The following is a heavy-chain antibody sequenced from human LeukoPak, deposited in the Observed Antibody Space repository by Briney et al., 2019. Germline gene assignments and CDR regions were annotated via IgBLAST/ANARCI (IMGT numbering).Heavy chain of an antibody. Sequence: GGSLRLSCAASGFTFSDYGMSWVRQAPGKGLEWVSIINQNASGKVYVDSVKGRFTISRDNAKNSLYLQMNSLRAEDTAVYYFPRDGDLYGSEIYYNGQGLRWNWVAPGGQGTLVTASS. J-gene: IGHJ5*02. D-gene: IGHD3-10*01. V-gene: IGHV3-7*01. CDR1: GFTFSDYG. CDR3: PRDGDLYGSEIYYNGQGLRWNWVAP. CDR2: INQNASGK.